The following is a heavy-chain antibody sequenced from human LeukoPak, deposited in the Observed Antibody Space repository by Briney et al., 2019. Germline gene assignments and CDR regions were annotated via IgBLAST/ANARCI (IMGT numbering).Heavy chain of an antibody. CDR2: INPSGGST. CDR3: ARVLSGSYVNSAFDI. CDR1: GYTFTSYY. J-gene: IGHJ3*02. D-gene: IGHD1-26*01. Sequence: ASVKVSCKASGYTFTSYYMHWVRQAPGRGLEWMGIINPSGGSTSYAQKFQGRVTMTRDTSTSTVYMELSSLRSEDTAVYYCARVLSGSYVNSAFDIWGQGTMVTVSS. V-gene: IGHV1-46*01.